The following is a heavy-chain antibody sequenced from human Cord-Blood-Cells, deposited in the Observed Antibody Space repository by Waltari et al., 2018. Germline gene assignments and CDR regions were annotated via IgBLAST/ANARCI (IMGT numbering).Heavy chain of an antibody. CDR1: GFTFSSYE. Sequence: EVQLVESGGGLVQPGGSLRLSCAASGFTFSSYEMNWVRRAPGKGLEWVSYISSSGSTIYYADSVKGRFTISRDNAKNSLYLQMNSLRAEDTAVYYCARDGVLLWFGELFDYWGQGTLVTVSS. V-gene: IGHV3-48*03. J-gene: IGHJ4*02. CDR2: ISSSGSTI. D-gene: IGHD3-10*01. CDR3: ARDGVLLWFGELFDY.